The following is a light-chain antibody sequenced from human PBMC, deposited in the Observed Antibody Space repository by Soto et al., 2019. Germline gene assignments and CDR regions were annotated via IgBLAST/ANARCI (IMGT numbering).Light chain of an antibody. J-gene: IGKJ5*01. CDR1: QDISNY. V-gene: IGKV1-27*01. CDR2: IAS. Sequence: DIQMTQSPSSLSASVGDRVTITCRASQDISNYLAWYQQKPGKVPKLLIYIASTLQSGVPSRFSGSGSGTDFSLTISSLQPDDVATYYCQNYNSTPVTFGQGTRLEIK. CDR3: QNYNSTPVT.